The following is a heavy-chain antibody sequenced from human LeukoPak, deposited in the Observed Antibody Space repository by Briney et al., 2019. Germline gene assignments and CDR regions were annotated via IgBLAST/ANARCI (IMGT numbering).Heavy chain of an antibody. J-gene: IGHJ4*02. CDR1: GYTFTSYG. V-gene: IGHV1-2*06. CDR2: INPNSGDT. CDR3: ARDYCSSTSCLFDY. D-gene: IGHD2-2*01. Sequence: ASVKVSCKASGYTFTSYGISWVRQAPGQGLEWMGRINPNSGDTNYAQKFQGRVTMTRDTSISTAYMELSRLRSDDTAVYYCARDYCSSTSCLFDYWGQGTLVTVSS.